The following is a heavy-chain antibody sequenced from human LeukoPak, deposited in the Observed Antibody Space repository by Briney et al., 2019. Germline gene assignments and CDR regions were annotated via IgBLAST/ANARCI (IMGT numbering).Heavy chain of an antibody. J-gene: IGHJ4*02. D-gene: IGHD3-22*01. V-gene: IGHV1-69*13. CDR1: GGIFSNYA. CDR3: AREADYYDSSGYY. Sequence: GASVKVSCKASGGIFSNYAVSWVRQAPGQGLEWLGGIIPLYGTANYAQKFQGRLTITADESTSTAYMELSSLRSEDTAVYYCAREADYYDSSGYYWGQGTLVSVSS. CDR2: IIPLYGTA.